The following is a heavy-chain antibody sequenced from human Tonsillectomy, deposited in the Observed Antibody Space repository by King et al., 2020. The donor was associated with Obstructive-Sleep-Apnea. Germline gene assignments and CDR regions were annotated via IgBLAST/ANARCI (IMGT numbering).Heavy chain of an antibody. CDR1: GGSFSDYY. Sequence: VQLQQWGAGLLKPSETLSLTCAVFGGSFSDYYWSWIRQPPGKGLEWIGEINHSGSTNYNPSLKSRVAISVDTSKNQFSLKLNSVTAADTAVYYCARGRGAAAVTWFDPWGQGTLVTVSS. V-gene: IGHV4-34*01. CDR3: ARGRGAAAVTWFDP. J-gene: IGHJ5*02. D-gene: IGHD6-13*01. CDR2: INHSGST.